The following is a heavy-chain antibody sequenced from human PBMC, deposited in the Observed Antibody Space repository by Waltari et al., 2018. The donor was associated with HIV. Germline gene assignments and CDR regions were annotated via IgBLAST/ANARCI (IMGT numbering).Heavy chain of an antibody. V-gene: IGHV4-39*01. Sequence: QLQLQESGPGLVKPSETLSLTCTVSGGSISSSSYYWGWIRKPPGKGLKWIGSIYYSGSTYYNPSLKSRVTISVDTSKNQFSLKLSSVTAADTAVYYCARANTIFGVVIADFDYWGQGTLVTVSS. J-gene: IGHJ4*02. CDR1: GGSISSSSYY. CDR3: ARANTIFGVVIADFDY. CDR2: IYYSGST. D-gene: IGHD3-3*01.